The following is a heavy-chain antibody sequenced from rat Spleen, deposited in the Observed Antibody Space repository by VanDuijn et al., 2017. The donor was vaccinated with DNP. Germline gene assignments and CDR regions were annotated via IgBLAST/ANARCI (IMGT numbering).Heavy chain of an antibody. CDR3: TRGGTYYFDY. Sequence: EVQLVESGGGLVQPGRSLKLSCAASGFTFSNYDMAWVRQAPTKGLEWVACIGPSGAYTYYRDSVRGRFTVSRDDSTNTLYLQMDSLRSEDTATYYCTRGGTYYFDYWGQGVMVTVSS. J-gene: IGHJ2*01. CDR1: GFTFSNYD. CDR2: IGPSGAYT. V-gene: IGHV5S13*01.